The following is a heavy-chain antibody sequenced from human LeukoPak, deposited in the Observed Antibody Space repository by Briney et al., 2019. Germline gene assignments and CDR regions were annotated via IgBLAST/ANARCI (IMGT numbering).Heavy chain of an antibody. J-gene: IGHJ3*02. CDR2: ISAYNGNT. V-gene: IGHV1-18*01. Sequence: ASVKVSCKASGYTFTSYGISWVRQAPGQGLEWMGWISAYNGNTNYAQKLQGRVTMTTDTSTSTAYMELRSLRSDDTAVYYCARDSRITMIALYAFDIWGQGTMVTVSS. CDR3: ARDSRITMIALYAFDI. CDR1: GYTFTSYG. D-gene: IGHD3-22*01.